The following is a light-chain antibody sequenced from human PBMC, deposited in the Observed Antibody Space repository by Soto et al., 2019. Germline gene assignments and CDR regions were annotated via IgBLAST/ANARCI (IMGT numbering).Light chain of an antibody. CDR2: GAS. J-gene: IGKJ1*01. CDR1: QSVSSSS. CDR3: QQYGSSPGT. Sequence: EIVWTQSPGTLSLSPGERATLSCRASQSVSSSSLAWYQQKPGQAPRLLIYGASSRATGIPDRFSGSGSGTDFTLTISRLEPEDFAVYYCQQYGSSPGTFGQGTKVEIK. V-gene: IGKV3-20*01.